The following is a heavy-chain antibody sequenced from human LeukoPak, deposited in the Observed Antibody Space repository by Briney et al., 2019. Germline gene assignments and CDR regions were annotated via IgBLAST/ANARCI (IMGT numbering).Heavy chain of an antibody. CDR1: GYTFTSYA. J-gene: IGHJ6*02. Sequence: ASVKVSCKASGYTFTSYAMNWVRRAPGQGLEWMGWINTNTGNPTYAQGFTGRFVFSLDTSVSTAYLQTSSLKAEDTAVYYCARGSVLRFLEWLFWSDYGMDVWGQGTTVTVSS. V-gene: IGHV7-4-1*02. CDR3: ARGSVLRFLEWLFWSDYGMDV. D-gene: IGHD3-3*01. CDR2: INTNTGNP.